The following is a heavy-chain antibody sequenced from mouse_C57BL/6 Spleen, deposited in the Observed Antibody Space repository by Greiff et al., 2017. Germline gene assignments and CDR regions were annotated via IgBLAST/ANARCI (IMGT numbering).Heavy chain of an antibody. J-gene: IGHJ4*01. D-gene: IGHD2-4*01. CDR2: IHPSDSDT. Sequence: VQLQQPGAELVKPGASVKVSCKASGYTFTSYWMHWVKQRPGQGLEWIGRIHPSDSDTNYNQKFKGKATLTVDKSSSTAYMQLSSLTSEDSAVYYCAIRYYDYDETPYYYAMDYWGQGTSVTVSS. CDR3: AIRYYDYDETPYYYAMDY. V-gene: IGHV1-74*01. CDR1: GYTFTSYW.